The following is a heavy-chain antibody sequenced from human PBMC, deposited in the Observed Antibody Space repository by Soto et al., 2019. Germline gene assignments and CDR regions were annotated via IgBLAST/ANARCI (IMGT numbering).Heavy chain of an antibody. CDR2: MNPNSGNT. CDR1: GYTFTGYD. CDR3: AGEKVGTTGIDF. Sequence: QAQLVQSGAEVKKPGASVKVSCKASGYTFTGYDINWVRQATGQGLEWMGWMNPNSGNTGYAQNFQGRVTMTRDNSITTAYMKLTSLRDDDSAVYYCAGEKVGTTGIDFWGQGTLVTISS. D-gene: IGHD1-26*01. J-gene: IGHJ4*02. V-gene: IGHV1-8*01.